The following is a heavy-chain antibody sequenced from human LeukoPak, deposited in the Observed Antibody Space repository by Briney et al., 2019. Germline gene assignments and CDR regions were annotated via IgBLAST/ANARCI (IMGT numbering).Heavy chain of an antibody. CDR2: ISGSGGST. V-gene: IGHV3-23*01. J-gene: IGHJ3*02. CDR1: GFTFSSYG. D-gene: IGHD6-19*01. Sequence: GGTLRLSCAASGFTFSSYGMSWVRQAPGKGLEWVSAISGSGGSTYYADSVKGRFTISRDNSKNTLYLQMNSLRAEDTAVYYCAKDLGYSSGWSDAFDIWGQGTMVTVSS. CDR3: AKDLGYSSGWSDAFDI.